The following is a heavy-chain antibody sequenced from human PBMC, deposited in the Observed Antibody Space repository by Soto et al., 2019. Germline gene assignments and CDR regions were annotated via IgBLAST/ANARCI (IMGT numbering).Heavy chain of an antibody. CDR2: INAGNGNT. Sequence: ASVKGSCKASGYTFTSYSMHWVRQAPGQRLEWMGWINAGNGNTKYSQKFQGRVTITRDTSASTAYMELSSLRSEDTAVYYCARDPYCGGDCYSGSFDYWGQGTLVTVSS. CDR3: ARDPYCGGDCYSGSFDY. V-gene: IGHV1-3*01. D-gene: IGHD2-21*02. J-gene: IGHJ4*02. CDR1: GYTFTSYS.